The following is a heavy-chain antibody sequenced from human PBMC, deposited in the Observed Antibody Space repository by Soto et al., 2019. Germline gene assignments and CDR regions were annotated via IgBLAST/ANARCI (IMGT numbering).Heavy chain of an antibody. J-gene: IGHJ6*02. D-gene: IGHD3-3*01. V-gene: IGHV3-30-3*01. CDR1: GFTISNYG. CDR3: ARETGLRFLEWSYGMDV. CDR2: ISYDGTIT. Sequence: PGGSLRLSCAASGFTISNYGMHWVRQAPGKGLEWVAVISYDGTITYYADSVKGRFTISRDNSKNTLYLQMNSLRAEDTAVYYCARETGLRFLEWSYGMDVWGQGTTVTVSS.